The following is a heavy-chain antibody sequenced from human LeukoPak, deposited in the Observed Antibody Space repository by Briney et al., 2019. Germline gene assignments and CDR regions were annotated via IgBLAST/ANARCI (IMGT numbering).Heavy chain of an antibody. CDR2: ISYDGSNK. Sequence: PGGSLRLSCAASGFTFSSYAMHWVRQAPGKGLEWVAVISYDGSNKYYADSVKGRFTISRDNSKNTLYLQMNSLRAEDTAVYYCAGGSGGDCWGQRTLVTVSS. CDR3: AGGSGGDC. J-gene: IGHJ4*02. CDR1: GFTFSSYA. V-gene: IGHV3-30-3*01. D-gene: IGHD2-15*01.